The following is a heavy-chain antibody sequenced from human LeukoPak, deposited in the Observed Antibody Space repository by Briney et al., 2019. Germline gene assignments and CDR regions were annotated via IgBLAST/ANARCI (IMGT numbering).Heavy chain of an antibody. CDR3: ARTRSGYYFDY. Sequence: GGSLGLSCSASGFTFSSYAMHWVRQAPGKGLEWLSYISSSTTTLFYADSVKGRFTVSRDNAKNSLYLQMNTLRDEDTAVYYCARTRSGYYFDYWGQGTLVTVSS. J-gene: IGHJ4*02. D-gene: IGHD1-26*01. CDR1: GFTFSSYA. CDR2: ISSSTTTL. V-gene: IGHV3-48*02.